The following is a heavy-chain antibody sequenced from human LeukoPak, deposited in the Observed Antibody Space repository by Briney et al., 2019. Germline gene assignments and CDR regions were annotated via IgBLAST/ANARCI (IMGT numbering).Heavy chain of an antibody. J-gene: IGHJ4*02. CDR3: VRDAFISLSFEF. CDR1: GFTFDDYA. V-gene: IGHV3-9*01. Sequence: GGSLRLSCAASGFTFDDYAMHWVRQAPGKGLEWVAGINWNSGAIGYADSVKGRFTISRDNAKNSLYLQMNSLRVEDTALYYCVRDAFISLSFEFWGQGTLATVSS. CDR2: INWNSGAI.